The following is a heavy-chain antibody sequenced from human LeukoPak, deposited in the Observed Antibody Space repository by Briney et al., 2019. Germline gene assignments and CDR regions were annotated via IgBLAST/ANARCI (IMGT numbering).Heavy chain of an antibody. D-gene: IGHD1-26*01. V-gene: IGHV4-30-4*08. CDR1: GGSMNTDDFH. J-gene: IGHJ6*03. CDR2: IYHTGRT. Sequence: SETLSLTCNVSGGSMNTDDFHWTWIRQPPGKGLEWIAYIYHTGRTYYNPSLKSRIAISVDTSKNQFSLKMTFVTATDTAVYYCARGSGYFYYMDVWGKGTTVIVPS. CDR3: ARGSGYFYYMDV.